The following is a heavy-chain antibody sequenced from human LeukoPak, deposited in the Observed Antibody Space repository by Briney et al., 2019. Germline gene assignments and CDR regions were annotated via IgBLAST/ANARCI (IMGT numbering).Heavy chain of an antibody. D-gene: IGHD2-8*01. V-gene: IGHV4-59*08. CDR3: ARHGRMVIMSKFSTGIDQ. CDR2: IYYTGMT. J-gene: IGHJ4*02. Sequence: SETLSLTCTVPDGSISNYFWSWIRQPPGKGLEWIGYIYYTGMTNSNPSLKRRLTISMDTSKNQFSLNLRSVTAAETAIYYCARHGRMVIMSKFSTGIDQWGQGTLVTVSS. CDR1: DGSISNYF.